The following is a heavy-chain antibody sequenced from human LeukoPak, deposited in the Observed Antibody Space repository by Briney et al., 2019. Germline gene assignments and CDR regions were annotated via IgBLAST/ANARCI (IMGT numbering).Heavy chain of an antibody. CDR3: AREPLRGEPFDY. Sequence: GGSLGLSCAASGFTFSSYEMNWVRQAPGKGLEWVSYISSSGSTIYYADSVKGRFTISRDNAKNSLYLQMNSLRAEDTAVYYCAREPLRGEPFDYWGQGTLVTVSS. V-gene: IGHV3-48*03. D-gene: IGHD3-10*01. CDR1: GFTFSSYE. J-gene: IGHJ4*02. CDR2: ISSSGSTI.